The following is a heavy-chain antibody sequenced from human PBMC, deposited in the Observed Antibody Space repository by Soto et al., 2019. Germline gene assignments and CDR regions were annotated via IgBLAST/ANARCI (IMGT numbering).Heavy chain of an antibody. CDR2: IYCSGST. J-gene: IGHJ6*02. D-gene: IGHD6-19*01. CDR3: ARGIEGWYQGRYYYGMDV. V-gene: IGHV4-61*01. Sequence: QVQLQESGPGLVKPSETLSLTCTVSGGSVSSGSYYWSWIRQPPGKGLEWIGYIYCSGSTNYNPSLKRRVTISVDTSKNLFSLKLSSVTAADTAVYYCARGIEGWYQGRYYYGMDVWGQGTTVTVSS. CDR1: GGSVSSGSYY.